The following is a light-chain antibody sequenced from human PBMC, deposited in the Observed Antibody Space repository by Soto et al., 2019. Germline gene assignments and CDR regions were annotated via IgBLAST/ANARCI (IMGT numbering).Light chain of an antibody. CDR2: EVS. V-gene: IGLV2-14*01. J-gene: IGLJ1*01. CDR1: NSDIGGYNY. CDR3: SSYTSTSTVV. Sequence: QSALTQPASVSGSPGQSITISCTGTNSDIGGYNYVSWYQQHPGKAPKLIIFEVSNRPSGVSIRFSGSKSGNTASLTISGLQAEDEAEFYCSSYTSTSTVVFGTGTKLTVL.